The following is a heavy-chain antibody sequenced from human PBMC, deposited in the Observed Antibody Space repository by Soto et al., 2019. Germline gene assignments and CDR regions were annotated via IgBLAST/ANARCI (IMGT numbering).Heavy chain of an antibody. CDR2: IWYDGSNK. Sequence: GGSLRLSCAASGFTFSSYGMHWVRQAPGKGLEWVAVIWYDGSNKYYADSVKGRFTISRDNSKNTLYLQMNSLRAEDTAVYYCARYTWELPRVYYYGMDVWGQGTTVTVSS. V-gene: IGHV3-33*01. CDR3: ARYTWELPRVYYYGMDV. D-gene: IGHD1-26*01. CDR1: GFTFSSYG. J-gene: IGHJ6*02.